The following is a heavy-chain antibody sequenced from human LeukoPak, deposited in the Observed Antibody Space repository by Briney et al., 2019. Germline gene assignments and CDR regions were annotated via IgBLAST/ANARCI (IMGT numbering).Heavy chain of an antibody. CDR2: VVGRGDDT. CDR3: AKGEQWLVLYFQH. Sequence: PGGSLRLSCAASGFTFSIYAMSWVRQAPGRGMEWISAVVGRGDDTDHADSVKGRFTVSRDNSKNTLYLQMNSLRAEDTAVYYCAKGEQWLVLYFQHWGQGTLVTVSS. CDR1: GFTFSIYA. D-gene: IGHD6-19*01. V-gene: IGHV3-23*01. J-gene: IGHJ1*01.